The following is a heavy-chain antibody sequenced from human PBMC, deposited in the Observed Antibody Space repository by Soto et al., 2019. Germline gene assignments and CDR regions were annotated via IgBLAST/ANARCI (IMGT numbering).Heavy chain of an antibody. CDR1: GCTRSSYD. V-gene: IGHV3-23*01. CDR2: ISGSGGST. CDR3: AKDCFGSCYSGMDV. J-gene: IGHJ6*02. D-gene: IGHD1-26*01. Sequence: GSSLRRSCAASGCTRSSYDMSWVRQAPGKGLEWVSAISGSGGSTYYADSVKGRFTISRDNSKNTLYLQMNSLRAEDTAVYYCAKDCFGSCYSGMDVWGQGTTFTVS.